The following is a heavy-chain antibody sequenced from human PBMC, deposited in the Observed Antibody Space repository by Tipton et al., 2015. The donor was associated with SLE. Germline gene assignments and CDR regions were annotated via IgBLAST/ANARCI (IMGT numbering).Heavy chain of an antibody. V-gene: IGHV4-39*07. J-gene: IGHJ4*02. Sequence: TLSLTCTVSGGSISSSSYYWGWIRQPPGKGLEWIGSIYYSGSTYYNPSLKSRVTISVDTSKNQFSLKASSVTAADTAVYYCARGPYSPGWVDYWGQGTLVTVSS. CDR3: ARGPYSPGWVDY. D-gene: IGHD5-12*01. CDR2: IYYSGST. CDR1: GGSISSSSYY.